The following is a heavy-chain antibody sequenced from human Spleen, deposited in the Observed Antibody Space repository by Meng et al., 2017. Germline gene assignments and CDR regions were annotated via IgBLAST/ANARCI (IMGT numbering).Heavy chain of an antibody. CDR3: TRGSLEANEDPG. CDR2: INTITGDP. V-gene: IGHV7-4-1*02. Sequence: QVQLVQSGSELKKPGASVKVPCKASGYTFTNYAMNWGRPAPGQGFEWMGWINTITGDPTYAQGFTGRFLFSLDTSVSTAYLQINNLKTDDTAVYYCTRGSLEANEDPGWGQGTLVTVSS. CDR1: GYTFTNYA. J-gene: IGHJ4*02.